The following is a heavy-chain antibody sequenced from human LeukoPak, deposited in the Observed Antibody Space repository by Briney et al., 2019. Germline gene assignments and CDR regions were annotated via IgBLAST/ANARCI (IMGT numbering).Heavy chain of an antibody. D-gene: IGHD6-19*01. Sequence: PGGSLRLSCAASGFTFSSYGMHWVRQAPGKGLEWVAVISYDGSNKYYADSVKGRFTISRDNSRNTLYLLMNSLRAEDTAVYYCAKDYNSGWYFFDYWGQGALVTVSS. CDR1: GFTFSSYG. CDR2: ISYDGSNK. J-gene: IGHJ4*02. CDR3: AKDYNSGWYFFDY. V-gene: IGHV3-30*18.